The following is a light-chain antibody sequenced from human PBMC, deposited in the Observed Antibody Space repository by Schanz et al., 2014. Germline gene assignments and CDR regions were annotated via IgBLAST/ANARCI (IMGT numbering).Light chain of an antibody. CDR3: AAWDDSLSNLV. J-gene: IGLJ2*01. Sequence: QSVLTQPPSVSGAPGQRVTISCTGSSSNIGAGYDVHWYQQLPGTAPKLLIYGNSNRPSGVPDRFSGSKSGTSASLAISGLQSEDEADYYCAAWDDSLSNLVFGGGTKVTVL. CDR1: SSNIGAGYD. V-gene: IGLV1-40*01. CDR2: GNS.